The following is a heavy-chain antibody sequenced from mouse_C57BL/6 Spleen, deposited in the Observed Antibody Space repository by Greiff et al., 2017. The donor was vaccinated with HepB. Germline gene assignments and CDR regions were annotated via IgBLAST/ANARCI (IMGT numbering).Heavy chain of an antibody. V-gene: IGHV1-55*01. Sequence: QVQLKQSGAELVKPGASVKMSCKASGYTFTSYWINWVKQRPGQGLEWIGDIYPGSGSTNYNEKFKSKATLAVDTSSSTAYMQLSSLPSEDSAVYYCAREGGPYYFDYWGQGTTLTVSS. CDR1: GYTFTSYW. J-gene: IGHJ2*01. CDR3: AREGGPYYFDY. CDR2: IYPGSGST.